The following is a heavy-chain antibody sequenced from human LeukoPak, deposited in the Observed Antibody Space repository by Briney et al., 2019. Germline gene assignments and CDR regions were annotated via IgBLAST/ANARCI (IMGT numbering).Heavy chain of an antibody. J-gene: IGHJ4*02. D-gene: IGHD1-26*01. Sequence: GGSLRLSCAASGFTFSNHGMNWVRQAPGKGLEWVSTISGSGSTYYADSVKGRFTISRDNSKNTLYLQMNSLRAEDTAVYYCAREGATTAFDYWGQGTLVTVSS. CDR3: AREGATTAFDY. V-gene: IGHV3-23*01. CDR2: ISGSGST. CDR1: GFTFSNHG.